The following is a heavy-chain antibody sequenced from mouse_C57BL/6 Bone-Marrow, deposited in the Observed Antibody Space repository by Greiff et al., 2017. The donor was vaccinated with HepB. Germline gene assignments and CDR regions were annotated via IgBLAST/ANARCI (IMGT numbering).Heavy chain of an antibody. J-gene: IGHJ3*01. V-gene: IGHV1-63*01. D-gene: IGHD1-1*01. CDR3: ARREYYGSSYASWFAY. CDR2: IYPGGGYT. CDR1: GYTFTNYW. Sequence: QVQLQQSGAELVRPGTSVKMSCKASGYTFTNYWICWAKQRPGHGLEWIGDIYPGGGYTNYNEKFKGKATLTADKSSSTAYMQFSSLTSEDSAIYYCARREYYGSSYASWFAYWGQGTLVTVSA.